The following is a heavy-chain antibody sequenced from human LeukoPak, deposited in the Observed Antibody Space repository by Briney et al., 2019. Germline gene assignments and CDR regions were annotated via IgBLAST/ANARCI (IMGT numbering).Heavy chain of an antibody. V-gene: IGHV1-18*01. D-gene: IGHD2-2*01. CDR2: ISAYNGNT. CDR1: GYTFTSYG. CDR3: AGDGGESYQLLDDTLPYYYYYMDV. Sequence: ASVTVSCKASGYTFTSYGISWVRQAPGQGLEWMGWISAYNGNTNYAQKLQGRVTMTTDTSTSTAYMELRSLRSDDTAVYYCAGDGGESYQLLDDTLPYYYYYMDVWGKGTTVTVSS. J-gene: IGHJ6*03.